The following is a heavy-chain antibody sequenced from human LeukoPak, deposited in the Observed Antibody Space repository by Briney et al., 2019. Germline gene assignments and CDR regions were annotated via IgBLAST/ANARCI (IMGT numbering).Heavy chain of an antibody. V-gene: IGHV3-48*03. CDR3: ARGKITMIVGPFDY. CDR2: ISSSGSTI. Sequence: GGSLRLSCAVSGFTFSSYEMNWVRQAPGKGLEWVSYISSSGSTIYYADSVKGRFIISRDNAKKSLYLQMNSLRAEDTAVYYCARGKITMIVGPFDYWGQGTLVTVSS. CDR1: GFTFSSYE. D-gene: IGHD3-22*01. J-gene: IGHJ4*02.